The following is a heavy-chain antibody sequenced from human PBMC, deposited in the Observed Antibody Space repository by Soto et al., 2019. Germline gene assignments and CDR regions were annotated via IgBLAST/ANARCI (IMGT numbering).Heavy chain of an antibody. CDR1: GFTFSSYA. CDR2: ISYDGSNK. J-gene: IGHJ4*02. CDR3: AREGVDALRYLDWLLSHSGYFDY. Sequence: GGSLRLSCAASGFTFSSYAMHWVRQAPGKGLEWVAVISYDGSNKYYADSVKGRFTISRDNSKNTLYLQMNSLRAEDTAVYYCAREGVDALRYLDWLLSHSGYFDYWGQGTLVTVSS. D-gene: IGHD3-9*01. V-gene: IGHV3-30-3*01.